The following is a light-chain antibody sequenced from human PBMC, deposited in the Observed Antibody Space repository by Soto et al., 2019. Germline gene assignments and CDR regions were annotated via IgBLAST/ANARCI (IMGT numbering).Light chain of an antibody. CDR3: SSYTSSNTPVV. CDR1: SSDVGTYNY. J-gene: IGLJ2*01. Sequence: QSVLTQPASVSGSPGQSITISCTGTSSDVGTYNYVSWYQQHPGKAPKVLIYEVTSRPSGVSNRFSGSKSGNTASLTISGLQTEDEADYYCSSYTSSNTPVVFGGGTKLTVL. CDR2: EVT. V-gene: IGLV2-14*01.